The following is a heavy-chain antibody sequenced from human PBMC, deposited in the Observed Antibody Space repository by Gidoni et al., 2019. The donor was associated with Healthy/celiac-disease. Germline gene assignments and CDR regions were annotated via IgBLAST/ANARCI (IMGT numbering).Heavy chain of an antibody. CDR1: GFTFSSSA. D-gene: IGHD3-3*01. CDR3: AKGTIFGVVSTPHYYMDV. CDR2: ISGSGGST. V-gene: IGHV3-23*01. J-gene: IGHJ6*03. Sequence: EVQLLESGGGLVQPGGSLRLSCAASGFTFSSSAMSWVRQAPGKGLEWVSAISGSGGSTYYADSVNGRFTISRDNSKNTLYLQMNSLRAEDTAVYYCAKGTIFGVVSTPHYYMDVWGKGTTVTVSS.